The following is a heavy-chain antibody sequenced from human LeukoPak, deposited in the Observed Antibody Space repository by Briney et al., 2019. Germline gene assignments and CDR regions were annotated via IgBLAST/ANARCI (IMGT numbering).Heavy chain of an antibody. V-gene: IGHV4-39*07. CDR3: ARFGRGYNRQDLYYYYMDV. CDR2: INHSGST. Sequence: SETLSPTCSVSGGSISISSYYCGWIRQPPGKGLEWIGEINHSGSTNYNPSLKSRVTISVDTSKNQFSLKLSSVTAADTAVYYCARFGRGYNRQDLYYYYMDVWGKGTTVTVSS. D-gene: IGHD5-24*01. CDR1: GGSISISSYY. J-gene: IGHJ6*03.